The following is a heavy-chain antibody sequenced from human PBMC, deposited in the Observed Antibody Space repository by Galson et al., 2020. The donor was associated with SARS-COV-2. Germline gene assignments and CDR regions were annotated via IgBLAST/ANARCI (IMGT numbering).Heavy chain of an antibody. Sequence: SETLSLTCTVSGGSISSYYWTWIRQPAGKGLEWIGRIHPTGRTKYNPSLKSRVTMSIDPSKNQFSLKLSSVTAADTAVYYCARGFGDFDYWGQGTLVTVSS. CDR1: GGSISSYY. V-gene: IGHV4-4*07. D-gene: IGHD3-10*01. CDR2: IHPTGRT. J-gene: IGHJ4*02. CDR3: ARGFGDFDY.